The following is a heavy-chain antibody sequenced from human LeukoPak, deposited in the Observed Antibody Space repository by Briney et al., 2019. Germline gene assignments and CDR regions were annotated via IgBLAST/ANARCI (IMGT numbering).Heavy chain of an antibody. V-gene: IGHV3-23*01. Sequence: QSGGSLRLSCAASGFTFSSYAMSWVRQAPGKGLEWVSAISGSGGSTYYADSVKGRFTISRDNSKNTLYLQMNSLRAEDTAVYYCARVHQCSGGSCSPEFDYWGQGALVTVSS. D-gene: IGHD2-15*01. CDR2: ISGSGGST. CDR1: GFTFSSYA. J-gene: IGHJ4*02. CDR3: ARVHQCSGGSCSPEFDY.